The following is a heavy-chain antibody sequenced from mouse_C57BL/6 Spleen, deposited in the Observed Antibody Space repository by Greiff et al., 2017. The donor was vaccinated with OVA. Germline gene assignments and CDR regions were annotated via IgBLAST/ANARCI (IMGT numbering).Heavy chain of an antibody. V-gene: IGHV1-18*01. Sequence: VQLQQSGPELVKPGASVKIPCKASGYTFTDYNMDWVKQSHGKSLEWIGDINPNHGGTIYNQKFKGKATLTVDKSSSTAYMELRSLTSEDTAVYYCARRLGGGFAYWGQGTLVTVSA. CDR1: GYTFTDYN. J-gene: IGHJ3*01. CDR3: ARRLGGGFAY. CDR2: INPNHGGT. D-gene: IGHD4-1*01.